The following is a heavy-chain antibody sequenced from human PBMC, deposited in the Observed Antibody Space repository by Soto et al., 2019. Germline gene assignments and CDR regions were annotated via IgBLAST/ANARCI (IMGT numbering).Heavy chain of an antibody. CDR3: AKDRQWLAYFDY. J-gene: IGHJ4*02. CDR2: ISYDGSNK. Sequence: QVQLVESGGGVVQPGRSLRLSCAASGFTFSSYGMHWVRQAPGKGLEWVAVISYDGSNKYYADSVKGRFTISRDNSKNTLYLQMNSLRAEDTAVYYCAKDRQWLAYFDYWGRGTLVTVSS. V-gene: IGHV3-30*18. D-gene: IGHD6-19*01. CDR1: GFTFSSYG.